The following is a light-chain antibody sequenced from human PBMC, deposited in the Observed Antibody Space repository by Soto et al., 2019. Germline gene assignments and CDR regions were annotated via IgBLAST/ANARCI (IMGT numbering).Light chain of an antibody. CDR2: AAS. CDR1: QGVSSY. J-gene: IGKJ5*01. Sequence: QSPSFLSASVGDRVTITCRASQGVSSYLAWYQQKPGKAPKLLIYAASSLQSGVPLRFSGSGSGTSFTLTISSLQPEDSATYYCQQLLSFPITFGQGTRLEIK. CDR3: QQLLSFPIT. V-gene: IGKV1-9*01.